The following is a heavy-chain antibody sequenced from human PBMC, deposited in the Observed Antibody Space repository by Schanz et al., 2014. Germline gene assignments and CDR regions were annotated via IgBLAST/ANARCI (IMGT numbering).Heavy chain of an antibody. CDR2: VSSDGNND. J-gene: IGHJ3*02. CDR1: TFTFDHYA. V-gene: IGHV3-30*18. CDR3: AKGRFGELSAFDI. D-gene: IGHD3-10*01. Sequence: VQLLESGGGLVQPGGSLRLSCSASTFTFDHYAMTWVRQAPGKGLEWVALVSSDGNNDYYTDSVKGRFTISRDNSKNTVYIQMNSLRAEDTAVYYCAKGRFGELSAFDIWGQGTMVTVSS.